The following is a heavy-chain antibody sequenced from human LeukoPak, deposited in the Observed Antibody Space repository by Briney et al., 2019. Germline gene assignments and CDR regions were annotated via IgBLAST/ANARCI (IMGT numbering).Heavy chain of an antibody. CDR3: ARDHPTPTTGYMDV. Sequence: SETLSLTCTVSGGSLSSGSDYWSWIRQSAGKGLEWIGRIYASGSTNYKPSLKSRVTISVDTSKNQFSLKLSSVTAADTAVYYCARDHPTPTTGYMDVWGKGTTVTVSS. J-gene: IGHJ6*03. V-gene: IGHV4-61*02. CDR2: IYASGST. D-gene: IGHD1-26*01. CDR1: GGSLSSGSDY.